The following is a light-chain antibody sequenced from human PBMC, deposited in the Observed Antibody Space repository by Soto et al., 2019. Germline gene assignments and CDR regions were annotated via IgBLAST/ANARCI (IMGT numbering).Light chain of an antibody. J-gene: IGKJ2*01. CDR2: GAS. Sequence: EIVMTQPPATLSVSPGERATLSCRASQSVSSNLAWYQQKPGQAPRLLISGASTRATGIPARFSGSGSGTEFTLTSRSPQAEDVSVYYCQQYNNWPYTFGQGTKLEIK. V-gene: IGKV3-15*01. CDR1: QSVSSN. CDR3: QQYNNWPYT.